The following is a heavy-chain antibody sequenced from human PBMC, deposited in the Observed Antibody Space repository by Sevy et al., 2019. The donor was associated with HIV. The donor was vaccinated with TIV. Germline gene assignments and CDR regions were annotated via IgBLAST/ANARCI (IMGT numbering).Heavy chain of an antibody. CDR2: ISGSGGST. CDR3: AKVGGSGWYESSDY. J-gene: IGHJ4*02. CDR1: GFTFSSYA. D-gene: IGHD6-19*01. V-gene: IGHV3-23*01. Sequence: GGSLRLSCAASGFTFSSYAMSWVRQAPGKGLEWVSAISGSGGSTYYADSVKGRFTISRDNSKNTLYLQMNSLRAEDTAVYYCAKVGGSGWYESSDYWCQGTLVTVSS.